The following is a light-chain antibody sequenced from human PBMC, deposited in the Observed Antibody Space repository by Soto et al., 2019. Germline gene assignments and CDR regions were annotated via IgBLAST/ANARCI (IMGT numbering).Light chain of an antibody. CDR1: SSNIGRNA. CDR2: SHD. Sequence: QSVLTQPPSASGTPGQRVTISCSGSSSNIGRNAVNWYQQVPGTAPKLLIYSHDQRPSGVPDRFSGSKSGTSASLAISGLQSEDEADYYCSVWDDSLSAWVFGGGTQLTVL. J-gene: IGLJ3*02. V-gene: IGLV1-44*01. CDR3: SVWDDSLSAWV.